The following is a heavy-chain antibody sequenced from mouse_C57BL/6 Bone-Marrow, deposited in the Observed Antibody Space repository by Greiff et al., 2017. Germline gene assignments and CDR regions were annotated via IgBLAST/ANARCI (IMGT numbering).Heavy chain of an antibody. CDR2: ILPGSGST. CDR1: GYTFTGYW. Sequence: QVQLKESGAELMKPGASVKLSCTATGYTFTGYWIEWVKQRPGHGLEWIGEILPGSGSTNYNEKFKGKATFTADNAANTAYMQHSSLTTEDSAIYYCARWGYAMDYWGQGTSVTVSS. J-gene: IGHJ4*01. CDR3: ARWGYAMDY. V-gene: IGHV1-9*01.